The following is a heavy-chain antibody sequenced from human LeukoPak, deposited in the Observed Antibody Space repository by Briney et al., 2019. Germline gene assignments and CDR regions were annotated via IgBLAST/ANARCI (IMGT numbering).Heavy chain of an antibody. V-gene: IGHV3-48*02. J-gene: IGHJ3*02. CDR3: ARGGTAFDI. CDR1: GFTFSSYS. CDR2: ISSSSSTI. Sequence: GGSLRLSCAASGFTFSSYSMNWVRQAPGKGLEWVSYISSSSSTIYYADSVKGRFTISRDNAKNSLYLQMNSLRDGDTAVYYCARGGTAFDIWGQGTMVTVSS. D-gene: IGHD1-1*01.